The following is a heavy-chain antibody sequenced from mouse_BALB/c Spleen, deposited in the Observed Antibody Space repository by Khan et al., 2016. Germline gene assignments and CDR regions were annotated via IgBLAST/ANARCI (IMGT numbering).Heavy chain of an antibody. Sequence: QVQLQQSGAELMKPGASVKISCKATGYTFSSYWIEWVKQRPGHGLDWIGEILPGSGSTNYNEKFRGKATFTADTSSNTAYMQLSSLTSEDSAVHYGARTDRRGYFDYWGQGTTLTVSS. CDR3: ARTDRRGYFDY. J-gene: IGHJ2*01. V-gene: IGHV1-9*01. CDR1: GYTFSSYW. CDR2: ILPGSGST.